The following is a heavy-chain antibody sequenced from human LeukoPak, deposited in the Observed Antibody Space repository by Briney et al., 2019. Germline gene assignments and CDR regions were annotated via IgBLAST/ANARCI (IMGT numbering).Heavy chain of an antibody. Sequence: GGSLRLSCAAPGLTGSHNYVSWVRQAPGKGLEWVSSISSSSYIYYADSVKGRFTISRDNAKNSLYLQMNSLRAEDTAVYYCARISGSYPRHWGQGTPVTVSS. J-gene: IGHJ4*02. D-gene: IGHD1-26*01. CDR2: ISSSSYI. V-gene: IGHV3-69-1*01. CDR3: ARISGSYPRH. CDR1: GLTGSHNY.